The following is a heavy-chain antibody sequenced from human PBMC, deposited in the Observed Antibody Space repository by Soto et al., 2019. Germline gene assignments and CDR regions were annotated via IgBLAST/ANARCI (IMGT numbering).Heavy chain of an antibody. CDR1: RGSFSGFY. J-gene: IGHJ6*02. Sequence: QVHLQQSGAGLLKPSETLALTCGVYRGSFSGFYWTWVRQTPGKGLEWIGEINDSGSTNYNPSLKNPVTISVGRSSNSFSLRMTSVTAADAAVYYCSGGSGYVYWYNFYGMDVWGQGTTVTVSS. D-gene: IGHD5-12*01. CDR2: INDSGST. CDR3: SGGSGYVYWYNFYGMDV. V-gene: IGHV4-34*01.